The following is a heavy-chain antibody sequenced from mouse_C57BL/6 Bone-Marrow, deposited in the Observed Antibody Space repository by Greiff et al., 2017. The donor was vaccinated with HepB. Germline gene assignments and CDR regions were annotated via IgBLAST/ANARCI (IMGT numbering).Heavy chain of an antibody. V-gene: IGHV1-56*01. CDR3: ARSYYGSSYGTWFAY. CDR1: GYTFTSHW. D-gene: IGHD1-1*01. Sequence: QVQLQQSGPELVRPGASVKISCKAPGYTFTSHWMQWVRQRPGQGLEWIGEIFPGSGSTYYNEKFKGKATLTVDTSPSTAYMQLSSLTSEDSAVYFCARSYYGSSYGTWFAYWGQGTLVTVSA. CDR2: IFPGSGST. J-gene: IGHJ3*01.